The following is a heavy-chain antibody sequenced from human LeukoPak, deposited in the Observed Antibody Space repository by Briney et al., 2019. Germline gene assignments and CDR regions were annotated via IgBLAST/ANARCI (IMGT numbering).Heavy chain of an antibody. D-gene: IGHD6-19*01. V-gene: IGHV1-18*01. J-gene: IGHJ4*02. CDR1: GYTFTSYG. CDR2: ISAYNGNT. Sequence: ASVKVSCKASGYTFTSYGISWVRHAPGQGLEWMGWISAYNGNTNYAQKLQGRVTMTTDTSTSTAYMELRSLRSDDTAVYYCARGILSIAVAGTLDYWGQGTLVTVSS. CDR3: ARGILSIAVAGTLDY.